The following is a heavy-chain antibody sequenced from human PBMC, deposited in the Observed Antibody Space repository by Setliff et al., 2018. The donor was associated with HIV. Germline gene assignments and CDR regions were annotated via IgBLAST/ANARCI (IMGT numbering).Heavy chain of an antibody. CDR1: GGSISSSNYY. D-gene: IGHD2-15*01. V-gene: IGHV4-39*01. J-gene: IGHJ4*02. CDR3: ARASVVHAIAVGY. Sequence: PSETLSLTCSVSGGSISSSNYYWGWIRQPPGKGLQWIGSISYSGRTYYNPSLKSRLTISADTSKNQFSLKLTSVTASDTAVYYCARASVVHAIAVGYWGQGTLVTVSS. CDR2: ISYSGRT.